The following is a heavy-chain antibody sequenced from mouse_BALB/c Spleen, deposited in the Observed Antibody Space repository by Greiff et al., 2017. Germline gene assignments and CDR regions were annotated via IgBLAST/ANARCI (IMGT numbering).Heavy chain of an antibody. Sequence: VKLMESGPGLVAPSQSLSITCTVSGFSLTSYGVHWVRQPPGKGLEWLGVIWAGGSTNYNSALMSRLSISKDNSKSQVFLKMNSLQTDDTAMYYCARAINWGEYAMDYWGQGTSVTVSS. CDR1: GFSLTSYG. CDR3: ARAINWGEYAMDY. D-gene: IGHD4-1*02. CDR2: IWAGGST. V-gene: IGHV2-9*02. J-gene: IGHJ4*01.